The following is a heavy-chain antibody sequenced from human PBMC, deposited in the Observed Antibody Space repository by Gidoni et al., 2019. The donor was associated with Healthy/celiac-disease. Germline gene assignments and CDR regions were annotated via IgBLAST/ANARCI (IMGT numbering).Heavy chain of an antibody. J-gene: IGHJ4*02. Sequence: QVQLVQSGAEVQKPGASVKVSSKASGYTFTGYYMHWVRQAPGQGLEWMGWINPNSGGTNYAQKFQGRVTMTRDTSISTAYMELSRLRSDDTAVYYCARESSIAARSTDYWGQGTLVTVSS. V-gene: IGHV1-2*02. CDR3: ARESSIAARSTDY. CDR1: GYTFTGYY. CDR2: INPNSGGT. D-gene: IGHD6-6*01.